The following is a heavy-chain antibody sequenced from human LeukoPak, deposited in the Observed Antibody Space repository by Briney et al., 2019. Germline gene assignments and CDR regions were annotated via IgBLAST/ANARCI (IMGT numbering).Heavy chain of an antibody. Sequence: GGSLRLSCAASGFTFSSYGMHWVRQAPGKGLEWVAVIWYDGSNKYYADSVKGRFTISRDNSKNTLYLQMNSLRAEDTAVYYCASDLVNRYWYFDLWGRGTLVTVSS. CDR3: ASDLVNRYWYFDL. D-gene: IGHD3-9*01. CDR1: GFTFSSYG. CDR2: IWYDGSNK. J-gene: IGHJ2*01. V-gene: IGHV3-33*01.